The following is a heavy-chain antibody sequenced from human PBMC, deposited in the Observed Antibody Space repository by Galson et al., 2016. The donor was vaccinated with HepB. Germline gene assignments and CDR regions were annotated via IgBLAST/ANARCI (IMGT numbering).Heavy chain of an antibody. Sequence: SVKVSCKASGGTFSRYTICWVRQAPGQGLEWMGGTIPIFGTANYAQKFQGRVTTTADESTSTVYMELSSLRSDDTAVYYCARYRWPSYYFDDWAQGTLVTVSS. V-gene: IGHV1-69*13. CDR1: GGTFSRYT. CDR3: ARYRWPSYYFDD. J-gene: IGHJ4*02. CDR2: TIPIFGTA. D-gene: IGHD2-8*02.